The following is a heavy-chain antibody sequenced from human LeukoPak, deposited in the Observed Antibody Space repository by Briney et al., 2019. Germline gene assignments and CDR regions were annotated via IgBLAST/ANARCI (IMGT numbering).Heavy chain of an antibody. V-gene: IGHV3-23*01. CDR3: AKEGGPFTVSDI. J-gene: IGHJ3*02. Sequence: GGSLRLSCAASGFTFSSYAMSWVRQAPGKGLEWVSSISSSSSYIYYADSVKGRFTISRDNCKNTLYLQMNSLRAEDTAVYYCAKEGGPFTVSDIWGQGTMVTVSS. CDR1: GFTFSSYA. D-gene: IGHD4-17*01. CDR2: ISSSSSYI.